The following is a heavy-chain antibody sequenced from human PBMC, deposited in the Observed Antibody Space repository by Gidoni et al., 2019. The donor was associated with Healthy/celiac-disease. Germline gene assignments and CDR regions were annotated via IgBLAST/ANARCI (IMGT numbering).Heavy chain of an antibody. CDR1: GYSISSGYY. V-gene: IGHV4-38-2*02. Sequence: QVQLQESGPGLVKPSETLSLTCAVSGYSISSGYYWGWLRQPPGKGLEWIGSIYHSGSTYYNPSLESRVTISVDTSKNQFSLKLSSVTAADTAVYYCAREDVVGATNQPFDYWGQGTLVTVSS. CDR2: IYHSGST. CDR3: AREDVVGATNQPFDY. D-gene: IGHD1-26*01. J-gene: IGHJ4*02.